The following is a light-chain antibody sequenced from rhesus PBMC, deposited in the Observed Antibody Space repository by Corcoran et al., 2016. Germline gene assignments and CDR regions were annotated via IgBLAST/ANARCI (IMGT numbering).Light chain of an antibody. CDR2: SAY. J-gene: IGKJ1*01. V-gene: IGKV3-40*01. Sequence: EIVMTQSLATLSLSPGETATLSSRARQSVGTDLAWYQPKPGQAPKLLVHSAYFRATGIPDRVSGSGSRTDFTLTISSLGPEDIGVYHFQQYNDLLWTFGQGTKVEIK. CDR3: QQYNDLLWT. CDR1: QSVGTD.